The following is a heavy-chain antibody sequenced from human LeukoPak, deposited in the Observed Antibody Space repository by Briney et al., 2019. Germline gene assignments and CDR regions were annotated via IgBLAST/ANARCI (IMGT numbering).Heavy chain of an antibody. J-gene: IGHJ4*02. D-gene: IGHD6-19*01. CDR3: ARSRWLVQPYFDY. CDR1: GFTFSSYA. Sequence: PGGSLRLSCAASGFTFSSYAMHWVRQAPGKGLEWVAVISYDGSNKYYADSVKGRFTISRDNSKNTLYLQMNSLRAEDTPVYYCARSRWLVQPYFDYWGQGTLVTVSS. CDR2: ISYDGSNK. V-gene: IGHV3-30*04.